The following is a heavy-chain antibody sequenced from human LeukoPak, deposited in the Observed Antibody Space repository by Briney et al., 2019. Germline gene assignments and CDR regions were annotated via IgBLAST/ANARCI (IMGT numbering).Heavy chain of an antibody. D-gene: IGHD2-8*01. CDR3: ARNGPSADDAFDI. J-gene: IGHJ3*02. CDR2: MNPNSGNT. CDR1: GYTFTSYD. V-gene: IGHV1-8*01. Sequence: VKVSCKASGYTFTSYDINWVRQATGQGLEWMGWMNPNSGNTGYAQKFQGRVTMTRNTSISTAYMELSSLRSEDTAVYYCARNGPSADDAFDIWGQGTMVTVSS.